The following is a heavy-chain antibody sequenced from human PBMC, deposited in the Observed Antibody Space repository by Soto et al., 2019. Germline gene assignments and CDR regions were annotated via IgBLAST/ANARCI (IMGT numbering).Heavy chain of an antibody. J-gene: IGHJ4*02. Sequence: QIQLKQSGAERKEPGASVKVSCKASSSTSVTRGFSWVRQAPGQGLEWVGWSRADRGHTNYAQKFQGRVTMTTDVSTSTTYMELTSLTSDDTAVYYCARDADQWDHRFCDSWGQGTLVTVSS. CDR3: ARDADQWDHRFCDS. CDR1: SSTSVTRG. D-gene: IGHD1-26*01. V-gene: IGHV1-18*01. CDR2: SRADRGHT.